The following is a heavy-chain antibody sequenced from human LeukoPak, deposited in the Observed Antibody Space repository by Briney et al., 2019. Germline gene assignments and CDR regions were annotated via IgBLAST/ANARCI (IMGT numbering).Heavy chain of an antibody. CDR2: IIPIFGTA. V-gene: IGHV1-69*13. Sequence: SVKVSCKASGGTFSSYAISWVRQAPGQGLEWMGGIIPIFGTANYAQKFQVRVTITADESTSTAYMELSSLRSEDTAVYYCARGDVPYYYYYMDVWGKGTTVTISS. CDR1: GGTFSSYA. CDR3: ARGDVPYYYYYMDV. J-gene: IGHJ6*03.